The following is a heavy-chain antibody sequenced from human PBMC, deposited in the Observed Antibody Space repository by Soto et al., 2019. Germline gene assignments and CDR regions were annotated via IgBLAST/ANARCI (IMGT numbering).Heavy chain of an antibody. J-gene: IGHJ4*02. CDR3: ARDGPIAAAVTPKPYYFDY. CDR2: INSDGGGI. V-gene: IGHV3-48*02. CDR1: GFSFGDYN. D-gene: IGHD6-25*01. Sequence: EVQLVESGGGLVQPGESLRLSCAVSGFSFGDYNMNWVRQAPGKGLEWVSYINSDGGGIYYADSVRGRFTISRDNAKNSVYLQMNSLSDRETAVYYCARDGPIAAAVTPKPYYFDYWGRGTLVTVSS.